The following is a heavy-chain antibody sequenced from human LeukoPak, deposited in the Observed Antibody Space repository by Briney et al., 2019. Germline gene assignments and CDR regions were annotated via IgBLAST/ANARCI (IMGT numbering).Heavy chain of an antibody. Sequence: PGGCLRLSCAASQFTFSNYAMNWVRQAPGRGLEWVSGISATGDNTYYADSVKGRFTISRDNSKSTLYLQMNSLRVEDTDIYYCARGYYDILTGLGYWSQGTLVTVSS. D-gene: IGHD3-9*01. J-gene: IGHJ4*02. CDR2: ISATGDNT. CDR1: QFTFSNYA. V-gene: IGHV3-23*01. CDR3: ARGYYDILTGLGY.